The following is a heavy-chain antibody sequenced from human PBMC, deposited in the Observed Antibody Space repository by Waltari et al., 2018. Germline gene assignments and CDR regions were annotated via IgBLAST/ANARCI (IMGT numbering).Heavy chain of an antibody. CDR1: GGSISSYY. D-gene: IGHD6-13*01. J-gene: IGHJ4*02. CDR3: ARHDSSIAAAGTTFDY. V-gene: IGHV4-59*08. Sequence: QVQLQESGPGLVKPSETLSLTCTVSGGSISSYYWSWIRQPPGKGLEWIGYIYYSGSTNYNPPLKSRVTISVDTSKNQFSLKLSSVTAADTAVYYCARHDSSIAAAGTTFDYWGQGTLVTVSS. CDR2: IYYSGST.